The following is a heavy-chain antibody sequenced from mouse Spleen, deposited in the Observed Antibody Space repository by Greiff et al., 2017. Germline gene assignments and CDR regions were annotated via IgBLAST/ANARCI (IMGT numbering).Heavy chain of an antibody. CDR3: ARGDYGYGGFAY. V-gene: IGHV5-17*01. Sequence: EVHLVESGGGLVKPGGSLKLSCAASGFTFSDYGMHWVRQAPEKGLEWVAYISSGSSTIYYADTVKGRFTISRDNAKNTLFLQMTSLRSEDTAMYYCARGDYGYGGFAYWGQGTLVTVSA. D-gene: IGHD2-2*01. CDR1: GFTFSDYG. J-gene: IGHJ3*01. CDR2: ISSGSSTI.